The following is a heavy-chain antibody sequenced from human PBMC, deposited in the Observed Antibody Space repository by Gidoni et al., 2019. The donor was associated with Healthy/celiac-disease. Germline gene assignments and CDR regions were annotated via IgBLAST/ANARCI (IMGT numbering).Heavy chain of an antibody. V-gene: IGHV3-9*01. CDR2: ISWNSGSI. D-gene: IGHD3-22*01. CDR1: GFTFDDYA. Sequence: EVQLVESGGGLVQPGRSLRLSCAASGFTFDDYAMHWVRQAPGKGLEWVSGISWNSGSIGYADSVKGRFTISRDNAKNSLYLQMNSLRAEDTALYYCAKDMAPYYYDSSGYAAFDYWGQGTLVTVSS. CDR3: AKDMAPYYYDSSGYAAFDY. J-gene: IGHJ4*02.